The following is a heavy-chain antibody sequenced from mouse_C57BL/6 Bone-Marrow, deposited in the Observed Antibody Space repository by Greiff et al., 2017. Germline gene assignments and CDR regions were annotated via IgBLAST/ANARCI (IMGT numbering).Heavy chain of an antibody. Sequence: VQLKQPGTELVKPGASVKLSCKASGYTFTSYWMHWVKQRPGQGLEWIGNINPSNGGTNYNEKFKSKATLTVDKSSSTAYMQLSSLTSENSAVYYCARGGILGIRRAWFAYWGQGTVVTVSA. J-gene: IGHJ3*01. D-gene: IGHD2-12*01. CDR3: ARGGILGIRRAWFAY. CDR2: INPSNGGT. V-gene: IGHV1-53*01. CDR1: GYTFTSYW.